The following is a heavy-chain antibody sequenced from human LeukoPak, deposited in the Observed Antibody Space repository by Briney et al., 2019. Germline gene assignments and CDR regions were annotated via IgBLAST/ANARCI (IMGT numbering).Heavy chain of an antibody. CDR3: SSDMPAGGATDY. CDR2: IHSDREIT. J-gene: IGHJ4*02. V-gene: IGHV3-74*01. Sequence: GGSLRLSCAASGFTFSNYWMHWVRQAPGKGLEWVSRIHSDREITSYADSVKGRFTISRDNAKNSLNLQMNSLRAEDTAVYFCSSDMPAGGATDYWGQGTLVTVSS. CDR1: GFTFSNYW. D-gene: IGHD2-8*02.